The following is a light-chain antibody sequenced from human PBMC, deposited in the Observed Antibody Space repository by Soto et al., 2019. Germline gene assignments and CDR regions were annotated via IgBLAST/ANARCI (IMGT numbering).Light chain of an antibody. CDR3: QQCYSTPRT. CDR1: QSVLYSSNNKNC. V-gene: IGKV4-1*01. J-gene: IGKJ2*02. Sequence: DIVMTQSPDSLTVSLGERATFNCKSSQSVLYSSNNKNCLAWYQQKPGQPPKLLIYWASTRESGVPDRFSGSGSGTDFTLTISSLQAEDVAVYYCQQCYSTPRTFGQGTKLENK. CDR2: WAS.